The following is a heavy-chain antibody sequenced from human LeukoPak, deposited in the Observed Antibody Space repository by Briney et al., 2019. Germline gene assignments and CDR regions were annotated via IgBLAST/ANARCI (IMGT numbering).Heavy chain of an antibody. J-gene: IGHJ4*02. V-gene: IGHV3-21*01. CDR1: GFTFSSYS. Sequence: GGSLRLSCAASGFTFSSYSMNWVRQAPGKGLEWVSSFSSSSSYIYYADSVKGRFTISRDNAKNSLYLQMNSLRAEDTAVYYCARDDRYSSGWTLDYWGQGTLVTVSS. CDR2: FSSSSSYI. CDR3: ARDDRYSSGWTLDY. D-gene: IGHD6-19*01.